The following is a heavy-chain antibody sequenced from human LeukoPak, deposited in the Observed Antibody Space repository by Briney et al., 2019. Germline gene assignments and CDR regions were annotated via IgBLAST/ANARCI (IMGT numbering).Heavy chain of an antibody. CDR3: ARHYRRELLEYFDY. Sequence: SETLSLTCAVPGFSISSVYYWGWIRQPPGKGLEWIGSSYHSGSTYYNPSLKSRVTISVDTSKNQFSLKLSSVTAADTAVYYCARHYRRELLEYFDYWGQGTLVTVSS. D-gene: IGHD1-26*01. V-gene: IGHV4-38-2*01. CDR1: GFSISSVYY. J-gene: IGHJ4*02. CDR2: SYHSGST.